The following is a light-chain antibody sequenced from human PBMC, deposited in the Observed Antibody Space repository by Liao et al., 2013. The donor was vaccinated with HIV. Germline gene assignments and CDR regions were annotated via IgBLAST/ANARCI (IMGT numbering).Light chain of an antibody. V-gene: IGLV3-1*01. Sequence: SYELTQPPSVSVSPGQTASITCSGDKLGDKYVSWYQHKPGQAPVLVIYFDSDRPSGIPERFSGSKSGNTATLTISRVEAGDEADYYCQVWDSSGDHRVFGGGTKLTVL. CDR1: KLGDKY. J-gene: IGLJ3*02. CDR3: QVWDSSGDHRV. CDR2: FDS.